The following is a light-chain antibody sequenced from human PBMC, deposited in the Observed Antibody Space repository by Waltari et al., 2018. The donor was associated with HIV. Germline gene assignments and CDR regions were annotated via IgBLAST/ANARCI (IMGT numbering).Light chain of an antibody. CDR2: EFS. CDR1: SSDVGSYNL. CDR3: CSYAGSSTVV. V-gene: IGLV2-23*02. J-gene: IGLJ2*01. Sequence: QSALTQPASVSGSPGQSITISCTGTSSDVGSYNLVSWYQQHPGKAPKLMSNEFSKRPSGVSNCFSGSKSGNTSSLTISGLQAEGEADYYCCSYAGSSTVVFGGGQELTVL.